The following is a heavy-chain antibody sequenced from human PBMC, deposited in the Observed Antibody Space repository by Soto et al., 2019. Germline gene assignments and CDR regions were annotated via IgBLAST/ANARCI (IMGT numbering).Heavy chain of an antibody. Sequence: EVQLLESGGGLVQPGGSLRLSCAASGFTFSSYAMSWVRQAPGKGLAWVSAISGSGGSTYYADSVKGRFTISRDNSKNTLYLQMNSLRAEDTAVYYCANPVEMATILDIWGQGTMVTVSS. CDR2: ISGSGGST. J-gene: IGHJ3*02. V-gene: IGHV3-23*01. D-gene: IGHD5-12*01. CDR1: GFTFSSYA. CDR3: ANPVEMATILDI.